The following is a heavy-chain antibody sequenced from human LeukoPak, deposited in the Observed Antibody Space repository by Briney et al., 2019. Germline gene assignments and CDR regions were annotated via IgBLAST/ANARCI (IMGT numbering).Heavy chain of an antibody. J-gene: IGHJ5*01. CDR1: EFTFRDFY. Sequence: PGGSLRLSCAASEFTFRDFYLPWSRQAPGKGGEWAAYISGSGHDINYSDSVKGRFTISRDNAKNSLYLQMSSLRVEDTAVYYCTRDPRHFDSCGQGTLVTVSS. V-gene: IGHV3-11*04. CDR2: ISGSGHDI. CDR3: TRDPRHFDS. D-gene: IGHD6-6*01.